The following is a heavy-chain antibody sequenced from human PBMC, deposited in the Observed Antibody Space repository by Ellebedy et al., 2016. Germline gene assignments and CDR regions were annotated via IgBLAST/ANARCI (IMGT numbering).Heavy chain of an antibody. CDR3: ARDSGYDWLVDH. CDR1: GFTFSDAA. V-gene: IGHV3-11*06. D-gene: IGHD5-12*01. J-gene: IGHJ5*02. CDR2: ISSSDSYT. Sequence: GGSLRLXXAASGFTFSDAAMSWIRQAPGKGLEWVSYISSSDSYTYYADSLKGRFTISRDNAKNSLYLQMSSLRAEDTAVYYCARDSGYDWLVDHWGQGTLVTVSS.